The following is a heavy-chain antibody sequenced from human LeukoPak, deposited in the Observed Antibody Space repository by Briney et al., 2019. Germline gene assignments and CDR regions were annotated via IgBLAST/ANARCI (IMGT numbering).Heavy chain of an antibody. Sequence: GGSLRLSCAASGFTFSSYAMHWVRQAPGKGLEWVAVIWYDGSNKYCADSVKGRFTISRDNSKNTLYLEMSSLRAEDTAVYYCARVGSSSSLGFDYWGQGTLVTVSS. CDR1: GFTFSSYA. J-gene: IGHJ4*02. CDR3: ARVGSSSSLGFDY. D-gene: IGHD6-6*01. CDR2: IWYDGSNK. V-gene: IGHV3-33*08.